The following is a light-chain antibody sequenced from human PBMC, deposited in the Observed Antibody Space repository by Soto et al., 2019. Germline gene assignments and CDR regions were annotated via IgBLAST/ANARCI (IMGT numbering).Light chain of an antibody. CDR1: QSVLYSSNNKNY. Sequence: DIVMTQSPDSLAVSLGERATINCKSSQSVLYSSNNKNYLAWYQQKPGQPPKLLIYWASTRESGVPDRFSGSGSGTDFTLTISSLQAEDVGVYYCQQYYSSITFGQGTRLEIK. J-gene: IGKJ5*01. V-gene: IGKV4-1*01. CDR3: QQYYSSIT. CDR2: WAS.